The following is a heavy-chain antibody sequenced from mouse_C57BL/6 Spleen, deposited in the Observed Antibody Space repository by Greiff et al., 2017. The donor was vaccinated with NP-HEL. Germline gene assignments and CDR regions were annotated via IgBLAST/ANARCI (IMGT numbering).Heavy chain of an antibody. CDR3: ATLYDYDDAY. CDR2: ISYDGSN. CDR1: GYSITSGYY. Sequence: EVHLVESGPGLVKPSQSLSLTCSVTGYSITSGYYWNWIRQFPGNKLEWMGYISYDGSNNYNPSLKNRISITRDTSKNQFFLKLNSVTTEDTATYYCATLYDYDDAYWGQGTLVTVSA. V-gene: IGHV3-6*01. J-gene: IGHJ3*01. D-gene: IGHD2-4*01.